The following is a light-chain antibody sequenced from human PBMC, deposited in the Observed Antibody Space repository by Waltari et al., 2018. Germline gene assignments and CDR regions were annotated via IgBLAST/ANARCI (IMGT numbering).Light chain of an antibody. Sequence: DIQMTQSPSSLSASVGDRVTITCRASQSISSFLNWYKQKPGKAPKLLIYAASSLQSGVPSRFSGSESGTDFTLTINSLQPEDFATYYCQQSYSDSRTFGQGTKLEIK. J-gene: IGKJ2*02. CDR1: QSISSF. CDR2: AAS. CDR3: QQSYSDSRT. V-gene: IGKV1-39*01.